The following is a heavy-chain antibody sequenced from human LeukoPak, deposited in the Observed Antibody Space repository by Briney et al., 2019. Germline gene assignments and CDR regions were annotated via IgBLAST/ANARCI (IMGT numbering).Heavy chain of an antibody. V-gene: IGHV3-48*03. CDR3: ARERIDFWSGYSSGYFDY. CDR2: ISSSGGTR. D-gene: IGHD3-3*01. J-gene: IGHJ4*02. CDR1: GFTFSSYE. Sequence: GGSLRLSCAASGFTFSSYEMNWVRQAPGKGLEWVSYISSSGGTRYYADSVKGRFTISRDNAKNSLYLQMNSLRAEDTAVYYCARERIDFWSGYSSGYFDYWGQGTLVTVSS.